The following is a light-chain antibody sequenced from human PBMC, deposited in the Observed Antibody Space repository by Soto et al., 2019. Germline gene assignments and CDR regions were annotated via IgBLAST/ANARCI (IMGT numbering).Light chain of an antibody. J-gene: IGLJ3*02. CDR3: SSYTSSSTLV. Sequence: QSALTQPASVSGSPGQSITISCTGTSSDIGAYKYVSWYHVHPGKAPKLIIYEVRSRPSVVSDRFSGSKSGNTASLTISGLQAEDEANYYCSSYTSSSTLVFGGGTKVTVL. CDR1: SSDIGAYKY. V-gene: IGLV2-14*01. CDR2: EVR.